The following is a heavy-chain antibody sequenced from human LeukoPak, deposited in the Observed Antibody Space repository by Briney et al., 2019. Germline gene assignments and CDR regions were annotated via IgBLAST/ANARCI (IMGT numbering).Heavy chain of an antibody. CDR3: ARGDYVWGSYRSTHFDY. J-gene: IGHJ4*02. D-gene: IGHD3-16*02. Sequence: PSETLSLTCTVSGGSISSGHYWGWIRQPPGKGLEWIGSIYHSGSTYYNPSLKSRVTISVDTSKNQFSLKLSSVTAADTAVYYCARGDYVWGSYRSTHFDYWGQGTLVTVSS. CDR2: IYHSGST. CDR1: GGSISSGHY. V-gene: IGHV4-38-2*02.